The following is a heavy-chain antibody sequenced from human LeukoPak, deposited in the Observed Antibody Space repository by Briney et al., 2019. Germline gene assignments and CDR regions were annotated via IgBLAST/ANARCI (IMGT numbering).Heavy chain of an antibody. Sequence: GGSLRLSCAASGFTFDDYGMSWVRQAPGKGLEWVSGINWNGGSTGYADSVKGRFTISRDNAKNSLYLQMSSLRAEDTALYYCARDKRYNDGLERAGFDPWGQGTLVTVSS. J-gene: IGHJ5*02. CDR2: INWNGGST. D-gene: IGHD1-1*01. CDR1: GFTFDDYG. CDR3: ARDKRYNDGLERAGFDP. V-gene: IGHV3-20*04.